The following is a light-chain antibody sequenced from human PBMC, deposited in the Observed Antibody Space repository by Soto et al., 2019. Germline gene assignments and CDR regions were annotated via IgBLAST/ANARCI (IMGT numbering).Light chain of an antibody. V-gene: IGKV3-11*01. CDR3: QQRRKWPT. CDR2: DAS. CDR1: QSVSSY. J-gene: IGKJ2*01. Sequence: EIVLTQSPATLSLSPGERATLSCRASQSVSSYLAWYQQKPGQTPRLLIYDASNRATGIPARFSSSGSGTDFTLTISSLEPEDFAVYYCQQRRKWPTFGQGTKLEIK.